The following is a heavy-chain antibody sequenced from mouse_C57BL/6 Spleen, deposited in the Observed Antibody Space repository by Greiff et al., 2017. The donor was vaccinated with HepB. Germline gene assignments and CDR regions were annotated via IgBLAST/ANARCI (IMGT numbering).Heavy chain of an antibody. D-gene: IGHD2-5*01. CDR2: ISYDGSN. J-gene: IGHJ2*01. Sequence: EVQLQESGPGLVKPSQSLSLTCSVTGYSITSGYYWNWIRQFPGNKLEWMGYISYDGSNNYNPSLKNRISITRDTSKNQFFLKLNSVTTEDTATYYCARGGSNYVFDYWGQGTTLTVSS. V-gene: IGHV3-6*01. CDR3: ARGGSNYVFDY. CDR1: GYSITSGYY.